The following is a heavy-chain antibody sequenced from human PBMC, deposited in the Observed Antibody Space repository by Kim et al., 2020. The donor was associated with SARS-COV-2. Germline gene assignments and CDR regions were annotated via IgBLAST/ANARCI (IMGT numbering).Heavy chain of an antibody. CDR1: GFTFSSYA. Sequence: GGSLRLSCAASGFTFSSYAMHWVRQAPGKGLEWVAVISYDGSNKYYADSVKGRFTISRDNSKNTLYLQMNSLRAEDTAVYYCARGWPAGHSGSYFPLGYFDYWGQGTLVTVSS. J-gene: IGHJ4*02. CDR2: ISYDGSNK. CDR3: ARGWPAGHSGSYFPLGYFDY. V-gene: IGHV3-30*04. D-gene: IGHD1-26*01.